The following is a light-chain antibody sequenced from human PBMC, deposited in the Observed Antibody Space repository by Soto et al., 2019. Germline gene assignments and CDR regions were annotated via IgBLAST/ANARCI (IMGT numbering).Light chain of an antibody. CDR1: QSVSSRY. J-gene: IGKJ4*01. CDR2: GAS. Sequence: VLTQSPAPLSFAPGESVALGCRASQSVSSRYLAWYQQKPGQAPRLLIYGASTRATGIPARFSGSGSGTEFTLTIRRLQPDDYATYYYPQYNDYFTFGGGTKVDIK. V-gene: IGKV3D-7*01. CDR3: PQYNDYFT.